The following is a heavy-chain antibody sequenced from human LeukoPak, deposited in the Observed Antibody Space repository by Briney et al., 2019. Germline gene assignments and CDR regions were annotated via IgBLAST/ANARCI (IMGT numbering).Heavy chain of an antibody. V-gene: IGHV1-69*01. CDR3: ARGTSPTYYYDSSGPDLGY. CDR2: IIPIFGTA. Sequence: GSSVKVSCKASGGTFSSYAISWVRQAPGQGLEWMGGIIPIFGTANYAQKFQGRVTITADESTSTAYMELSSLKSEDTAVYYCARGTSPTYYYDSSGPDLGYWGQGTLVTVSS. CDR1: GGTFSSYA. J-gene: IGHJ4*02. D-gene: IGHD3-22*01.